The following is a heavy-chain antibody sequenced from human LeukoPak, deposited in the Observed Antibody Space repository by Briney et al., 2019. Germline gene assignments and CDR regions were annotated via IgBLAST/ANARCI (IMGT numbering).Heavy chain of an antibody. CDR2: INHSGST. Sequence: GSLRLSCAASGFTFSTYAMSWVRQAPGKGLEWIGEINHSGSTNYNPSLKSRVTISVDTSKNQFSLKLSSVTAADTAVYYCARRISRKYCSSTSCYGMDVWGKGTTVTVSS. CDR3: ARRISRKYCSSTSCYGMDV. J-gene: IGHJ6*04. V-gene: IGHV4-34*01. D-gene: IGHD2-2*01. CDR1: GFTFSTYA.